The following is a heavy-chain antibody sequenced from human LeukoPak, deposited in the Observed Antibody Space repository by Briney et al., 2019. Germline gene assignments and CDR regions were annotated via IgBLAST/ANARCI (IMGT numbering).Heavy chain of an antibody. CDR2: INPNSGGT. V-gene: IGHV1-2*02. CDR1: GYTFTSYD. Sequence: GASVKVSCKASGYTFTSYDINWVRQATGQGLEWMGWINPNSGGTNYAQKFQGRVTMTRDTSISTAYMELSRLRSDDTAVYYCARSIAAAGGDVDYWGQGTLVTVSS. CDR3: ARSIAAAGGDVDY. D-gene: IGHD6-13*01. J-gene: IGHJ4*02.